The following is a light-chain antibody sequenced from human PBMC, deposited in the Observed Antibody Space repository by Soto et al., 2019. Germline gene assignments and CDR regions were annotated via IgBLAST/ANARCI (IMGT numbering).Light chain of an antibody. J-gene: IGKJ1*01. Sequence: DIQMTQSPSSLSASVGDRVTITCRASQSISNWLAWYQQKPGIAPKLLIYDASTLERGVPSRFIGSGSGTEFTLTINSLQPEDFATYYCQQYKISFRTFGQGTKVEIK. CDR3: QQYKISFRT. CDR2: DAS. V-gene: IGKV1-5*01. CDR1: QSISNW.